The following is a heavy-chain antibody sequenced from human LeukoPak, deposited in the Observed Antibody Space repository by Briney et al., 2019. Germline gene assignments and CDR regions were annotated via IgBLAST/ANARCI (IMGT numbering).Heavy chain of an antibody. D-gene: IGHD3-22*01. CDR1: GGSISSYY. CDR3: ATGGYYYDSSGYSLDY. V-gene: IGHV4-59*12. CDR2: IYYSGST. J-gene: IGHJ4*02. Sequence: SETLSLTCTVSGGSISSYYWSWIRQPPGKGLEWIGYIYYSGSTNYNPSLKSRVTISVDTSKNQFSLRLSSVTAADTAVYYCATGGYYYDSSGYSLDYWGQGTLSPSPQ.